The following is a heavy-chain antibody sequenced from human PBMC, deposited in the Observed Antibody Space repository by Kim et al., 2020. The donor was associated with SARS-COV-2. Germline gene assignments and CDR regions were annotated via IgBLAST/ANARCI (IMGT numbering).Heavy chain of an antibody. CDR3: ARLVRDQTGYGMDV. Sequence: SPSFQGQVTISADKSISTAYLQWSSLKASDTAMYYCARLVRDQTGYGMDVWGQGTTVTVSS. V-gene: IGHV5-51*01. D-gene: IGHD3-10*01. J-gene: IGHJ6*02.